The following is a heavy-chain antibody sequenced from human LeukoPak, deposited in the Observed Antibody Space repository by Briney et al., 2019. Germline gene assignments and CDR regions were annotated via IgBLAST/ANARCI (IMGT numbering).Heavy chain of an antibody. D-gene: IGHD4/OR15-4a*01. CDR1: GGSIGSYY. J-gene: IGHJ6*04. Sequence: SETLSLTCTVSGGSIGSYYWSWIRQPPGKGLEWIGYIYYSGSTNYNPSLKSRVTISVDTSKNQFSLKLSSVTAADTAVYYCARRLAMVLDVWGKGTTVTVSS. CDR3: ARRLAMVLDV. V-gene: IGHV4-59*08. CDR2: IYYSGST.